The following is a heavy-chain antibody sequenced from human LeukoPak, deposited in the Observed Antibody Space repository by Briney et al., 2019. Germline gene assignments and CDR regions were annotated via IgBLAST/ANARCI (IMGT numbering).Heavy chain of an antibody. J-gene: IGHJ4*02. V-gene: IGHV4-61*02. D-gene: IGHD3-22*01. CDR2: IYTSGST. CDR3: ARNDYDSSRYYSDY. Sequence: SQTLSLTCTVSGGSISSGSYYWSWIRQPAGKGLEWIGRIYTSGSTNYNPSLKSRVTISVDTSKNQFSLKLSSVTAADTAVYYCARNDYDSSRYYSDYWGQGTLVTVSS. CDR1: GGSISSGSYY.